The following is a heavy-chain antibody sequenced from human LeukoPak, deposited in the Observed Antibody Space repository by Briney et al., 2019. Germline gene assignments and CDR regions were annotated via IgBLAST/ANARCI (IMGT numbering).Heavy chain of an antibody. J-gene: IGHJ6*02. Sequence: GTSLRLSCEASGSGMPFSSYGLRWVRQAPGKGLEWVVIIWYDGSNKYYADSVKGRFTISKDNSKNTLYLQMNSLRAEDTAVYYCAKVILTGPGGMDVWGQGTTVTVSS. CDR1: GSGMPFSSYG. V-gene: IGHV3-33*06. CDR2: IWYDGSNK. CDR3: AKVILTGPGGMDV. D-gene: IGHD3-9*01.